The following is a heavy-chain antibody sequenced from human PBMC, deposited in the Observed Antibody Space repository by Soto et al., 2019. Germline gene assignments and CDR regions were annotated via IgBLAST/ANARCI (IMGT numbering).Heavy chain of an antibody. D-gene: IGHD2-15*01. CDR1: GYTFAMHY. CDR2: INPNDGST. Sequence: QVQLVQSGAEVRKPGASVTISCKTSGYTFAMHYIHWVRQAPGQGLEWMGMINPNDGSTNYVQRFQGRVTMIRDTSTRTVFLNMSRLTSDDTAVFFCAREDGGGGRRHDFWGQGTLITVSS. V-gene: IGHV1-46*01. J-gene: IGHJ4*02. CDR3: AREDGGGGRRHDF.